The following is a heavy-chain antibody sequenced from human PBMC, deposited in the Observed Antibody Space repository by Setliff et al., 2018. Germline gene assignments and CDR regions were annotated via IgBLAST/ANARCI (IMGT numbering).Heavy chain of an antibody. Sequence: PSETLSLTCSVSGGSISSGSYYWTWIRQPAGKGLEWIGLIYTSGSTNYNPSLKSRVTITVDTAKNQFSLKLSSVTAADTAVDYCARAISGWYSAFYYYMDVWGKGTTVTVSS. J-gene: IGHJ6*03. CDR2: IYTSGST. CDR1: GGSISSGSYY. CDR3: ARAISGWYSAFYYYMDV. D-gene: IGHD6-19*01. V-gene: IGHV4-61*02.